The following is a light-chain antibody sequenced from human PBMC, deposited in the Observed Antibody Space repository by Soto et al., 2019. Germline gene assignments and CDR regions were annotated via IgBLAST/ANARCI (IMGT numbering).Light chain of an antibody. Sequence: EVLLTQSPGTLAFSPADIATLSFMAIQSVTSSFLAWYQQKPGQAPRLLIYGTSSRATGIPDRFSGSGSGTDFTLTISILEPEDFAVYCCQQDGRPSITFGQGTRLEIK. CDR2: GTS. J-gene: IGKJ5*01. V-gene: IGKV3-20*01. CDR3: QQDGRPSIT. CDR1: QSVTSSF.